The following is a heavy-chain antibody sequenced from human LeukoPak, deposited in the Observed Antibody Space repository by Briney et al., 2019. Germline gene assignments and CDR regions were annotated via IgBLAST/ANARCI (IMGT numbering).Heavy chain of an antibody. CDR1: GYTFTGYY. CDR3: ARDHYYDSTLDY. V-gene: IGHV1-2*02. J-gene: IGHJ4*02. Sequence: ASVKVSCEASGYTFTGYYMHWVRQAPGQGLEWMGWINPNSGGTNYAQKFQGRVTMTRDTSISTAYMELSRLRSDDTAVYYCARDHYYDSTLDYWGQGTLVTVSS. CDR2: INPNSGGT. D-gene: IGHD3-22*01.